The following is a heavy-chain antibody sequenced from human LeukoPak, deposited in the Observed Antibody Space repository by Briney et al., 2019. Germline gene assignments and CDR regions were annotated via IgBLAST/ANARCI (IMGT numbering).Heavy chain of an antibody. V-gene: IGHV5-51*01. J-gene: IGHJ4*02. D-gene: IGHD3-16*01. CDR3: ARPGQLGEYTPYYFDY. CDR1: GYSFTSYW. CDR2: IYPGDSDT. Sequence: GESLKISCKGSGYSFTSYWIGWVRQMPGKGLEWMGIIYPGDSDTRYSPSFQGQVTISADKSISTAYLHWSSLKASDTAMYYCARPGQLGEYTPYYFDYWGQGTLVTVSS.